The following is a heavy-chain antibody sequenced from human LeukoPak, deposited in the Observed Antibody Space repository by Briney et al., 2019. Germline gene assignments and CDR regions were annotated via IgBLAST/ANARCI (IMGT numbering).Heavy chain of an antibody. Sequence: SVTVSCKASGYIFTSYYLHWVRQAPAQGLEGMGIINPSGGSTSYAPKFQGRVTMTRDMSTSTVYMELSSLRSEDTAVYYCARDYYDSSGTFDPWGQGTLVTVSS. J-gene: IGHJ5*02. CDR2: INPSGGST. D-gene: IGHD3-22*01. CDR3: ARDYYDSSGTFDP. V-gene: IGHV1-46*01. CDR1: GYIFTSYY.